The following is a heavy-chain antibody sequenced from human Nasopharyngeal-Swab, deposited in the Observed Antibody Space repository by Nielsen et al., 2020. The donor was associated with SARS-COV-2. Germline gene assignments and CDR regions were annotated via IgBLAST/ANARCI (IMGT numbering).Heavy chain of an antibody. CDR1: GGSISRGGYY. CDR3: ARALEYSGYDFDY. V-gene: IGHV4-31*03. CDR2: IYYSGST. D-gene: IGHD5-12*01. J-gene: IGHJ4*02. Sequence: SETLSLTCTVSGGSISRGGYYGSGIRQHPGKGLEWIGYIYYSGSTYYNPSLKSRVTISVDTSKNQFSLKLSSVTAADTAVYYCARALEYSGYDFDYWGQGTLVTVSS.